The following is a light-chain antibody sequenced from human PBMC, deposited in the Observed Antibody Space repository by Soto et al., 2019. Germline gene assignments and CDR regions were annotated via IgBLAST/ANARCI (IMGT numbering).Light chain of an antibody. J-gene: IGKJ1*01. CDR3: QQYYSTRT. Sequence: DIVMTQSPDSLAVSLGERATINCKSSQSVLYSSNNKNYLAWYQQKPGQPPKLLIYWASTRESGVPDRFSGSGSGTDFTLTISSVQAEDVAVYYCQQYYSTRTFCQGTKVEIK. CDR2: WAS. V-gene: IGKV4-1*01. CDR1: QSVLYSSNNKNY.